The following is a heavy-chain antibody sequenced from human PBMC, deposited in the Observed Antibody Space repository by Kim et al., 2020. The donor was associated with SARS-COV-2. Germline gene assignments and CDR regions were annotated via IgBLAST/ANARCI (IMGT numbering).Heavy chain of an antibody. J-gene: IGHJ6*02. CDR3: ASVGTIVGATRGNYYGMDV. V-gene: IGHV1-2*06. D-gene: IGHD1-26*01. Sequence: ASVKVSCKASGYTFTGYYMHWVRQAPGQGLEWMGRINPNSGGTNYAQKFQGRVTMTRDTSISTAYMELSRLRSDDTAVYYCASVGTIVGATRGNYYGMDVWGQGTTVTVSS. CDR2: INPNSGGT. CDR1: GYTFTGYY.